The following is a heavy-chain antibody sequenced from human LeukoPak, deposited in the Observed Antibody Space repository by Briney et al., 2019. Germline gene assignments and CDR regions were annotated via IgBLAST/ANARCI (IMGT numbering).Heavy chain of an antibody. CDR3: ARGGDIAAAGTAAFDI. Sequence: GESLKISCKGSGYSFTSYWIGWVRQMPGKGLEWMGIIYPGDSDTRYSPPFQGQVTISADKSISTAYLQWSSLKASDTAMYYCARGGDIAAAGTAAFDIWGQGTMVTVSS. CDR1: GYSFTSYW. D-gene: IGHD6-13*01. CDR2: IYPGDSDT. V-gene: IGHV5-51*01. J-gene: IGHJ3*02.